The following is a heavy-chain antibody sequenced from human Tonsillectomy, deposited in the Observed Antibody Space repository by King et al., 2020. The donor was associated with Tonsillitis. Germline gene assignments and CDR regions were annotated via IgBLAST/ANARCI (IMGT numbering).Heavy chain of an antibody. CDR1: GFTFSNYA. J-gene: IGHJ2*01. CDR3: AREVGATTEWYFDL. Sequence: QLVQSGGGVVQPGRSLRLSCAASGFTFSNYAMHWVRQAPGKGLEWVAVISYDGSNKYYPDSVKGRFTISRDNSKNTLSLQMNSLRAEDTALYYCAREVGATTEWYFDLWGRGTLVTVSS. CDR2: ISYDGSNK. D-gene: IGHD1-26*01. V-gene: IGHV3-30-3*01.